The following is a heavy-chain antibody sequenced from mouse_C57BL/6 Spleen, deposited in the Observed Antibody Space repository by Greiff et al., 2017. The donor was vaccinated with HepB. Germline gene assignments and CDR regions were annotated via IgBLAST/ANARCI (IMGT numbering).Heavy chain of an antibody. CDR2: IYPGSGST. D-gene: IGHD1-1*01. CDR3: ARSGPFITTGVALPFDY. J-gene: IGHJ2*01. V-gene: IGHV1-55*01. CDR1: GYTFTSYW. Sequence: QVQLQQPGAVLVKPGASVKMSCKASGYTFTSYWITWVKQRPGQGLEWIGDIYPGSGSTNYNEKFKSKATLTVDTSSSTAYMQLSSLTSEDSAVYYCARSGPFITTGVALPFDYWGQGTTLTVSS.